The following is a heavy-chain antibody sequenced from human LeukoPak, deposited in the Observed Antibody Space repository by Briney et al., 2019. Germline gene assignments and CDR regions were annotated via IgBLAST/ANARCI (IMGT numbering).Heavy chain of an antibody. J-gene: IGHJ4*02. D-gene: IGHD6-19*01. CDR2: ISSSSSYR. CDR1: GFTFSSYS. Sequence: PRGSLRLSCAASGFTFSSYSMNWVRQAPGEGLEWVSAISSSSSYRYYADSLKGRFTISRDNAKNSLYLQINSLRAEDTAVYYCARDRTGIAGAGQGGLDYWGQGTLVTVSS. V-gene: IGHV3-21*01. CDR3: ARDRTGIAGAGQGGLDY.